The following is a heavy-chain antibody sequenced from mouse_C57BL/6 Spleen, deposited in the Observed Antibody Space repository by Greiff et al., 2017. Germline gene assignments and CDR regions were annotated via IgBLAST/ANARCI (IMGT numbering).Heavy chain of an antibody. Sequence: QVQLQQPGAELVKPGASVKVSCKASGYTFTSYWMHWVKQRPGQGLEWIGRIHPSDSDTNYNQKFKGKATLTVDKSSSTAYMQLSSLTSEDSAVYYCAMGGDYDALYAMDYWGQGTSVTVSS. CDR3: AMGGDYDALYAMDY. J-gene: IGHJ4*01. CDR2: IHPSDSDT. V-gene: IGHV1-74*01. CDR1: GYTFTSYW. D-gene: IGHD2-4*01.